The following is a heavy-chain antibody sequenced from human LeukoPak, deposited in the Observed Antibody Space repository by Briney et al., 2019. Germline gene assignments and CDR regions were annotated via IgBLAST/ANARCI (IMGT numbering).Heavy chain of an antibody. CDR2: IYYSWST. D-gene: IGHD1-26*01. CDR1: GGFISSYY. J-gene: IGHJ4*02. CDR3: ARLSGSYSGY. V-gene: IGHV4-59*01. Sequence: SETLSLTCTFSGGFISSYYWSWIRQPPGKGLEGMGDIYYSWSTNYNPSLKRRVTISVDTSKNQFSLKLGSVTAADTAVYYCARLSGSYSGYWGQGTPVTGPS.